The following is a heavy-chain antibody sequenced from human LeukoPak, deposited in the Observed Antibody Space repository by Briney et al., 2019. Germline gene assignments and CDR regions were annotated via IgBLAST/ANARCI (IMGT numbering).Heavy chain of an antibody. CDR1: GYTFTGYY. J-gene: IGHJ4*02. CDR2: INPNSGGT. Sequence: GASVKVSCKASGYTFTGYYMHWVRQAPGQGLEWMGWINPNSGGTNYAQKFQGRVTISVDTSKNQFSLRLSSVTAADTAVYYCARAPEYGLYYFDSWGQGTLVTVSS. D-gene: IGHD1-14*01. CDR3: ARAPEYGLYYFDS. V-gene: IGHV1-2*02.